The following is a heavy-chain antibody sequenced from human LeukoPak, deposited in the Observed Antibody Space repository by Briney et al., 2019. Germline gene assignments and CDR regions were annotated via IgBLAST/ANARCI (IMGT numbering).Heavy chain of an antibody. CDR3: ASPGPTSTFDY. J-gene: IGHJ4*02. V-gene: IGHV3-74*01. CDR1: GFTFSNNW. CDR2: INTDASST. Sequence: GGSLRLSCVASGFTFSNNWMHWVRQAPGKGLVWVSCINTDASSTTYADSVKGRFTISRDNAKNPLYLQMNSLRAEDTAVYFCASPGPTSTFDYWGQGTQVTVSS.